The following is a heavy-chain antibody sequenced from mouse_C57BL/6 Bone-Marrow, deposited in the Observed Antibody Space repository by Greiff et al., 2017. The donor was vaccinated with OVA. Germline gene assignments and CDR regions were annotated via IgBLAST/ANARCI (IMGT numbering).Heavy chain of an antibody. CDR1: GYTFTSYG. D-gene: IGHD2-4*01. V-gene: IGHV1-81*01. CDR2: IYPRSGNT. CDR3: ARALIYYDYVGVCAY. Sequence: QVQLQQSGAELARPGASVKLSCKASGYTFTSYGISWVKQRTGQGLEWIGEIYPRSGNTYYNEKFKGKATLTADKSSSTAYMELRRLTSEDSAVYFCARALIYYDYVGVCAYWGQGTLVTVSA. J-gene: IGHJ3*01.